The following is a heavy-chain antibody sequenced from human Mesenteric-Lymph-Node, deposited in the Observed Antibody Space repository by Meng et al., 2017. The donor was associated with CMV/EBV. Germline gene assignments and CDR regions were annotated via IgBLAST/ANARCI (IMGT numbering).Heavy chain of an antibody. CDR2: ISSSGETK. V-gene: IGHV3-48*03. J-gene: IGHJ4*02. CDR1: GLRFSGSQ. D-gene: IGHD2-2*01. Sequence: GGSLRLSCVASGLRFSGSQMNWVRQAPGKGLEWISYISSSGETKFYADSVKGRFTISRDNAENSLYLQMNSLRAEDTAVYYCAKGRGGYHFDYWGQGTLVTVSS. CDR3: AKGRGGYHFDY.